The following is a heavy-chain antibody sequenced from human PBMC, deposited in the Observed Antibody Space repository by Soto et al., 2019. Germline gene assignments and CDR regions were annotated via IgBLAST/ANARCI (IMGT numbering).Heavy chain of an antibody. D-gene: IGHD3-10*01. CDR3: TRWDYYGSVSTHAFDP. J-gene: IGHJ5*02. CDR2: IRSKTNSYAT. CDR1: GFTFSGSA. V-gene: IGHV3-73*02. Sequence: EVQLVESGGGLVQPGGSLKLSCAASGFTFSGSAMHWVRQASGKWLQWVGRIRSKTNSYATAYAASVTGRFTISRDDSKNTAYLQMNSLKTEDTAVYYCTRWDYYGSVSTHAFDPWGQGTLVTVSS.